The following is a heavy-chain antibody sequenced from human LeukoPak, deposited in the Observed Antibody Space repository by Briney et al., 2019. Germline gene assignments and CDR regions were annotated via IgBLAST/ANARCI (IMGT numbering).Heavy chain of an antibody. CDR1: GFTFSSYW. V-gene: IGHV3-7*04. CDR2: IKQDGSEK. J-gene: IGHJ4*02. Sequence: GGSLRLSCAASGFTFSSYWMSWVRQAPGKGLEWVANIKQDGSEKYYVDSVKGRFTISRDNAKNSLYLQMNSLRAEDTAVYYCARARIMITFGGVIVGGYFDYWGQGTLVTVSS. D-gene: IGHD3-16*02. CDR3: ARARIMITFGGVIVGGYFDY.